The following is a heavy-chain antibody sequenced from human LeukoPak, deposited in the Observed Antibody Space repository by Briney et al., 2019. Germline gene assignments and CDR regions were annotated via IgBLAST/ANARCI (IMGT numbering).Heavy chain of an antibody. D-gene: IGHD3-22*01. CDR3: AKDGDYFDTSGPFDY. J-gene: IGHJ4*02. CDR1: GFTFSTYA. Sequence: GGSLRLSCAASGFTFSTYAMSWVRQAPGKGLEWVSTFSGSGDFTYYADSVEGRFTISRDNSKNTVYLQMNSLRAEDTAVYYCAKDGDYFDTSGPFDYWGQGTLVTVSS. CDR2: FSGSGDFT. V-gene: IGHV3-23*01.